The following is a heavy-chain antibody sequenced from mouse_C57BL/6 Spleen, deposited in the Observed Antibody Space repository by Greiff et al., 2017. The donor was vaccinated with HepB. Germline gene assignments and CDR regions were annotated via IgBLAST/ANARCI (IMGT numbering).Heavy chain of an antibody. CDR3: ARWGYDYDSWFAY. D-gene: IGHD2-4*01. Sequence: VQLQQPGAELVKPGASVKMSCKASGYTFTSYWITWVKQRPGQGLEWIGDIYPGSGSTNDNEKFKSKATLTVDTSSSTAYMQLSSLTSEDSAVYYCARWGYDYDSWFAYWGQGTLVTVSA. V-gene: IGHV1-55*01. J-gene: IGHJ3*01. CDR2: IYPGSGST. CDR1: GYTFTSYW.